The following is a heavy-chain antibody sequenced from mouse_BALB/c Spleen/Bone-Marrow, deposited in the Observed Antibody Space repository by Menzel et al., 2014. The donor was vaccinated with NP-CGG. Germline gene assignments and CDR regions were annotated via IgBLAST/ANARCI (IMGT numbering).Heavy chain of an antibody. V-gene: IGHV5-6-3*01. J-gene: IGHJ2*01. Sequence: EVKLVESGGGLVQPGGSLKLSCAASGFTFSSYGMSWVRQTPDKRLELVATINSNGGSTYYPDSAKGRFTISRDNAKNTLYLQMSSLKSEDTAMYYCARERYYGNGRIFEYWGQGTTLTVSS. CDR3: ARERYYGNGRIFEY. CDR1: GFTFSSYG. CDR2: INSNGGST. D-gene: IGHD1-1*01.